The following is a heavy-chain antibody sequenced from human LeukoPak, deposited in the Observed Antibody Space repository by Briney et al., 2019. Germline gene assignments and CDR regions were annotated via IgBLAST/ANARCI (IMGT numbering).Heavy chain of an antibody. Sequence: ASVKVSCKASGYTFTHYHVSWVRQAPGQGLEWMGRISAYNGNTDFAQSFQGRVILTTDTPTSTAYMELRSLRSDDTAVYYCARRDNFDWLLHWGQGTLVTVSS. J-gene: IGHJ5*02. D-gene: IGHD3-9*01. CDR2: ISAYNGNT. CDR1: GYTFTHYH. CDR3: ARRDNFDWLLH. V-gene: IGHV1-18*01.